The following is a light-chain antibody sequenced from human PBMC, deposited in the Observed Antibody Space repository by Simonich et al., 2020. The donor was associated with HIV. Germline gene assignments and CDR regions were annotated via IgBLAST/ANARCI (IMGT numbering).Light chain of an antibody. CDR3: QQYYSTPWT. V-gene: IGKV4-1*01. Sequence: DIVMTQSPDSLAVSLGERATINSKSSQSVLHTSNNKNYLAWYQQKPGQPPKRLIYWASTRESWFPDRFSGSGSGTDFTLTISSLQAEDVAVYYCQQYYSTPWTFGQGTKVEIK. J-gene: IGKJ1*01. CDR2: WAS. CDR1: QSVLHTSNNKNY.